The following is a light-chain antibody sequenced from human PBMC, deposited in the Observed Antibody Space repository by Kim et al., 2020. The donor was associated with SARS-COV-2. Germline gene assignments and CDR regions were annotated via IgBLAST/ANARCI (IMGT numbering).Light chain of an antibody. CDR3: MHALRTPVT. CDR1: ESLLYSDGNNY. V-gene: IGKV2-28*01. Sequence: DIVMTQSPLYLTVIPGEPASISCRSSESLLYSDGNNYLHWYLQRPGQSPHHLIFLGSNRASGVPDRFSGSGSGTDFTLKISRVEAEDVGVYYCMHALRTPVTFGQGTKVDIK. J-gene: IGKJ2*01. CDR2: LGS.